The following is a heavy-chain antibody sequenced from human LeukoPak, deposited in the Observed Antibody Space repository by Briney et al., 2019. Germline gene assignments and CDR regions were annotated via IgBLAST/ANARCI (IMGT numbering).Heavy chain of an antibody. Sequence: SVKVSCKASGGTFSSYAISWVRQAPGQGLEWMGGIIPILGTANYAQKFQGRVTITADESTSTAYMELSSLRSEDTAVYYCARDSPASIAAAGEFDYWGQGTLVTVSS. CDR1: GGTFSSYA. D-gene: IGHD6-13*01. V-gene: IGHV1-69*13. CDR2: IIPILGTA. J-gene: IGHJ4*02. CDR3: ARDSPASIAAAGEFDY.